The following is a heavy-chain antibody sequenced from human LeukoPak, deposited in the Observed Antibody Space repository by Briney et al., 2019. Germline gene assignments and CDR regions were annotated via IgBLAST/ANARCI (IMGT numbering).Heavy chain of an antibody. D-gene: IGHD3-22*01. CDR1: GGSISSYY. Sequence: SETLSLTCTVSGGSISSYYWSWIRQPAGQGMEWIGRIYTSGSTNYNPSLKSRVTISIDKSKKQFSLNLSAVTAADTAVYYCARDYYDISGDFPFDRWGQGTLVTVS. J-gene: IGHJ4*02. V-gene: IGHV4-4*07. CDR2: IYTSGST. CDR3: ARDYYDISGDFPFDR.